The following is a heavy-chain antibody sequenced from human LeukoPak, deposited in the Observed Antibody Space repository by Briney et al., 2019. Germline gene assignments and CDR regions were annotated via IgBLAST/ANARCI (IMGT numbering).Heavy chain of an antibody. CDR3: AKGPRGYSSSWYSPLPDY. Sequence: PGGSLRLFCAASGFTFSTYSMNWVRQAPGKGLEWVSSITSSNGYIHYADSVKGRFTISRDNSKKTLYLQMNSLRAEDTAVYYCAKGPRGYSSSWYSPLPDYWGQGTLVTVSS. V-gene: IGHV3-21*04. CDR1: GFTFSTYS. CDR2: ITSSNGYI. J-gene: IGHJ4*02. D-gene: IGHD6-13*01.